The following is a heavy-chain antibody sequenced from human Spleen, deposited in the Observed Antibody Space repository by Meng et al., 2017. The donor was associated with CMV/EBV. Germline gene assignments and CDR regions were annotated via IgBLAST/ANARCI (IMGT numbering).Heavy chain of an antibody. CDR3: ARIGYTSSSFDY. CDR1: GFTFSSYW. D-gene: IGHD6-6*01. CDR2: IKQDGSEQ. V-gene: IGHV3-7*01. J-gene: IGHJ4*02. Sequence: GESLKISCAASGFTFSSYWMSWVRQAPGKGLEWVANIKQDGSEQHYVDSLKGRFIISRDNRKNSVYLQVNSLRAEDTAVYYCARIGYTSSSFDYWGQGTLVTVSS.